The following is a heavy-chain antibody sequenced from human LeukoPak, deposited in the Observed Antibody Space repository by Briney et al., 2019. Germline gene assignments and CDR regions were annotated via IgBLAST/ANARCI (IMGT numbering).Heavy chain of an antibody. CDR1: GGPISSSSYY. CDR2: IYFSGNT. V-gene: IGHV4-39*07. CDR3: ARLCMTGARLWFGELLKRPNWFDP. J-gene: IGHJ5*02. Sequence: PSETLSLTCTVSGGPISSSSYYWGWVRQPPGKGLEWIGSIYFSGNTYYNPSLKSRLTMSVDTSRNQFSLKLRSVTAADTAVYYCARLCMTGARLWFGELLKRPNWFDPWGQGTLVTVSS. D-gene: IGHD3-10*01.